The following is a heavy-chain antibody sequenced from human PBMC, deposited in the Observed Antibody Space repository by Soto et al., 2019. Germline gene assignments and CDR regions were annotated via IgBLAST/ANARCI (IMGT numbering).Heavy chain of an antibody. Sequence: GALRLSCAASVFTVSSYGMHWVRQAPGKGLEWVAVISYDGSNKYYADSVKGRFTISRDNSKNTLYLQMNSLRAEDTAVYYCAKDRGAARYYYGMDVWGQGTTVTVSS. CDR1: VFTVSSYG. D-gene: IGHD6-6*01. CDR2: ISYDGSNK. J-gene: IGHJ6*02. CDR3: AKDRGAARYYYGMDV. V-gene: IGHV3-30*18.